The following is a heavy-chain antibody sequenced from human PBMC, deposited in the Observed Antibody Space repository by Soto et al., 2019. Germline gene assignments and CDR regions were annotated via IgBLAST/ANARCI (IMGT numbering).Heavy chain of an antibody. J-gene: IGHJ6*02. CDR1: GGSISSYY. CDR2: IYYSGST. D-gene: IGHD6-6*01. CDR3: ARESPIAARNYYYYGMDV. Sequence: KPSETLSLSCTVSGGSISSYYWSWIRQPPGKGLEWIGYIYYSGSTNYNPSLKSRVTISVDTSKNQFSLKLSSVTAADTAVYYCARESPIAARNYYYYGMDVWGQGTTVTVSS. V-gene: IGHV4-59*01.